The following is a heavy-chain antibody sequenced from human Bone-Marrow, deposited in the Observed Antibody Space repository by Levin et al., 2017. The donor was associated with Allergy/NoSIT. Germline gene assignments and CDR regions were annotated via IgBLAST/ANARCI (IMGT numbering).Heavy chain of an antibody. CDR2: VYHNGNT. V-gene: IGHV4-39*01. CDR3: ARQATKWLRFRPRGAEFDY. D-gene: IGHD5-12*01. CDR1: GMSISSAEHF. Sequence: PSETLSLTCTVSGMSISSAEHFWGWIRQPPGKGLEWIGSVYHNGNTNYNPSLKSRVTISIDPSKDQFSLRLTSVTAADRAVYHCARQATKWLRFRPRGAEFDYWGRGTLVTVSS. J-gene: IGHJ4*02.